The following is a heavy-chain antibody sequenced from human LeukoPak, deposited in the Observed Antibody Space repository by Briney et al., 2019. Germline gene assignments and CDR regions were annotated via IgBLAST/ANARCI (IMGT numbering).Heavy chain of an antibody. D-gene: IGHD5-18*01. J-gene: IGHJ4*02. V-gene: IGHV4-34*01. Sequence: SETLSLTCAVYGGSFSGYYWSWIRQPPGEGLEWIGEINHSGSTNYNPSLKSRVTISVDTSKNQFSLKLSSVTAADTAVYYCARRDVDTAIDYWGQGTLVTVSS. CDR1: GGSFSGYY. CDR2: INHSGST. CDR3: ARRDVDTAIDY.